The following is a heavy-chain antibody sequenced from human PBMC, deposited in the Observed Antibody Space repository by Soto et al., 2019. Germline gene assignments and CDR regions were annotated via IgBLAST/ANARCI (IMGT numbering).Heavy chain of an antibody. J-gene: IGHJ3*02. V-gene: IGHV4-61*01. CDR1: GGSVSSGIYY. D-gene: IGHD5-12*01. Sequence: SETLSLTCTVSGGSVSSGIYYWSWIRQPPGKGLEWIGYIYYSGSTNYNPSLKSRVTISVDTSKNQFSLKLSSVTAADTAVYYCAREGLGADAFDMWGQGTMV. CDR3: AREGLGADAFDM. CDR2: IYYSGST.